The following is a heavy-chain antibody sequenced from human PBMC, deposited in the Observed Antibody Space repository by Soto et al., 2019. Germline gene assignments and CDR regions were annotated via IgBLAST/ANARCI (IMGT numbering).Heavy chain of an antibody. Sequence: PSETLSLTCTVSGGSITSSSSFWAFIRQPPGKGLEWIGTIYYSGSTYYNPSLKSRVTISVDRSKNQFSLKLSSVTAADTAVYYCARVPSPWGQGTLVTVSS. CDR2: IYYSGST. J-gene: IGHJ5*02. CDR3: ARVPSP. CDR1: GGSITSSSSF. V-gene: IGHV4-39*07.